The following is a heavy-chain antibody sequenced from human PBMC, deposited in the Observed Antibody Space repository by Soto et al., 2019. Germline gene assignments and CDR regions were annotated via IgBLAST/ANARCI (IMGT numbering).Heavy chain of an antibody. D-gene: IGHD1-26*01. Sequence: SETLSLTCSVSGASIRTYYWSWIRQPPGKGLEWIAYIHYTGDTNYNPSLKSRVTISVDTSENQFSLKVASVTAADTALYYCARHENGGTYPLDFWGQGALVTVS. J-gene: IGHJ4*02. V-gene: IGHV4-59*08. CDR2: IHYTGDT. CDR1: GASIRTYY. CDR3: ARHENGGTYPLDF.